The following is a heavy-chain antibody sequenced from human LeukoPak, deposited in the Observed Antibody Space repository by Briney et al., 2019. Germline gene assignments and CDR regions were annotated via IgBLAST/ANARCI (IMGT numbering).Heavy chain of an antibody. D-gene: IGHD3-3*01. CDR3: ARDQSGYYEIDY. V-gene: IGHV4-59*01. Sequence: SETLSLTCTVSGGSIASYYWSWIRQFPGKGLEWIGYISYRGSTSYNPSLNSRVSISLDTSKNQLSLRLNSVTAADTAVYYCARDQSGYYEIDYWGQGTLVTVSS. CDR1: GGSIASYY. J-gene: IGHJ4*02. CDR2: ISYRGST.